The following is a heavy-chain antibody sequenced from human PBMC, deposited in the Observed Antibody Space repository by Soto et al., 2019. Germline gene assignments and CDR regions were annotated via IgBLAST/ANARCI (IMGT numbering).Heavy chain of an antibody. J-gene: IGHJ3*02. CDR3: ARGPYGDNAFDI. V-gene: IGHV1-2*02. CDR2: IAPHRDGT. D-gene: IGHD4-17*01. CDR1: GYTFTDYY. Sequence: QVQVVQSGAEVKKPGASVKVSCEASGYTFTDYYMHWIRQAPGQGLEWMGWIAPHRDGTEFAQKFQGRITLTGDTSTSTAYMELTGLTSADTAVYFCARGPYGDNAFDIWGQGTVVTVSS.